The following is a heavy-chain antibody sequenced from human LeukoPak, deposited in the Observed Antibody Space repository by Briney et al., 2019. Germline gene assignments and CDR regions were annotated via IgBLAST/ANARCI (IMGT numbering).Heavy chain of an antibody. J-gene: IGHJ3*02. Sequence: MTSETLSLTCTVSGGSIRSYFWSWIRQPPGKGLEWIAYMFYSGSTNYNPSLKSRVTISVDTSKNQFSLKLSSVTAADTAVYYCATQTFGSTDDGFDIWGQGTMVTVSS. V-gene: IGHV4-59*01. CDR3: ATQTFGSTDDGFDI. CDR1: GGSIRSYF. D-gene: IGHD2/OR15-2a*01. CDR2: MFYSGST.